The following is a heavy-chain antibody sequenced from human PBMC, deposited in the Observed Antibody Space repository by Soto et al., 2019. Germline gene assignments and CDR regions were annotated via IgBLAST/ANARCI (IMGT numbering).Heavy chain of an antibody. Sequence: DVQLLESGGGLVQPGGSLRLSCAASGFTFRSYAMSWVRQAPGKGLEWVSGISGSGISTHYADSVKGRFTVSRHNSKNTLYLQMNSLRAEDTAVYNCAKEPVGPDWYFDLWGRSTLVTVSS. CDR2: ISGSGIST. CDR3: AKEPVGPDWYFDL. V-gene: IGHV3-23*01. J-gene: IGHJ2*01. CDR1: GFTFRSYA.